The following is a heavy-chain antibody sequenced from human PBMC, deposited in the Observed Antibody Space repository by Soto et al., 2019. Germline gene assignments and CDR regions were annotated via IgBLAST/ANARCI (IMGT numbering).Heavy chain of an antibody. CDR3: ARRIYEGSSSYYLDV. D-gene: IGHD3-22*01. CDR2: RYDDEST. Sequence: MQLQESGPGLVKPSETLSLTCTVSGDSIRNRNYYWGWIRQPPGKGLEWIVSRYDDESTFKNPSLKTRETVFIDTTNKQFPLKRTSVTAVDMGVYFCARRIYEGSSSYYLDVWGQRNLVTVSS. J-gene: IGHJ4*02. V-gene: IGHV4-39*01. CDR1: GDSIRNRNYY.